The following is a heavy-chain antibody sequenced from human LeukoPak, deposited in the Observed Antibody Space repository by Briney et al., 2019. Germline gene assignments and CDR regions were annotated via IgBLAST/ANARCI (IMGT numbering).Heavy chain of an antibody. D-gene: IGHD3-3*01. Sequence: PSETLSLTCTVSRGSISSSNYYWGWIRQPPGKGLEWIGGMYNSGSTHYNPSLKSRVIISADTSKNQFSLRLSSVTAADTAVYYCASRYTIFGVATFDYWGQGTPVTVSS. V-gene: IGHV4-39*01. CDR2: MYNSGST. CDR1: RGSISSSNYY. J-gene: IGHJ4*02. CDR3: ASRYTIFGVATFDY.